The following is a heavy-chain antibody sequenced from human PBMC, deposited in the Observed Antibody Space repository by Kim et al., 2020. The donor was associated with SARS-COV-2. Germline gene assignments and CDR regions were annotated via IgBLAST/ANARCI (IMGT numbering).Heavy chain of an antibody. J-gene: IGHJ4*02. CDR2: IYYAGST. V-gene: IGHV4-39*01. Sequence: SETLSLTCAVSGGSIRNSDYYWGWIRQAPGKGLEWIGGIYYAGSTYYNPSLKSRVTISVDTSNNQFSLVLNSVTASDTSIYYCARQRVLQQLEYWGQGTLVTVSS. D-gene: IGHD6-13*01. CDR1: GGSIRNSDYY. CDR3: ARQRVLQQLEY.